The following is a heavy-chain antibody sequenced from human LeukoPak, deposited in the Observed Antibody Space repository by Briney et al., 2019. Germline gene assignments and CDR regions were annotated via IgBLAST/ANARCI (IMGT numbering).Heavy chain of an antibody. Sequence: GGSLRLSCAASGFTFSNYEMNWVRQAPGKGLEWVSYISSGGYTTYYADFVQGRFTIPRDNAKNSLYLQMNSLRAEDTAVYYCASGYCSGGSCLGWGQGTLVTVSS. CDR2: ISSGGYTT. D-gene: IGHD2-15*01. CDR3: ASGYCSGGSCLG. J-gene: IGHJ4*02. CDR1: GFTFSNYE. V-gene: IGHV3-48*03.